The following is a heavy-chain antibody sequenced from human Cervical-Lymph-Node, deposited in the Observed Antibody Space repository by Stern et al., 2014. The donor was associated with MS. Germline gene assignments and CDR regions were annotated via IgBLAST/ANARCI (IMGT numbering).Heavy chain of an antibody. J-gene: IGHJ6*02. CDR2: IISMFATA. D-gene: IGHD3/OR15-3a*01. V-gene: IGHV1-69*01. Sequence: QVQLVQSGAEVKKPGSSVKVSCKGSGGTFSRDVISWVRQAPGQGLEWMGGIISMFATANYAQRCQGRVMMTADESTSIAYVELSSLRSEDTAVYYCLVGLKGESQNYNGMDVWGQGTAVTVSS. CDR1: GGTFSRDV. CDR3: LVGLKGESQNYNGMDV.